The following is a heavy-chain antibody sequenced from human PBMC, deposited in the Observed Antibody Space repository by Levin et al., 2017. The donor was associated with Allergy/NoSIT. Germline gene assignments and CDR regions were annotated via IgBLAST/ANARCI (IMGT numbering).Heavy chain of an antibody. J-gene: IGHJ4*02. CDR3: AGEGASY. CDR1: GFTFSAYW. V-gene: IGHV3-74*01. Sequence: ASVKVSCAASGFTFSAYWMHWVRQAPGKGLVWVSGISRDGSDIQYADSVKGRFTVSRDNARNTVYLQMNSLRAEDTAVYYCAGEGASYWGQGTPVTVSS. CDR2: ISRDGSDI. D-gene: IGHD1-26*01.